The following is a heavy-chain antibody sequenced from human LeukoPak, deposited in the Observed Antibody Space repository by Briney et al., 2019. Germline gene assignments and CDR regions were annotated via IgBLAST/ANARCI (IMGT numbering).Heavy chain of an antibody. CDR3: ATGAFDY. CDR1: GGSFSGYY. Sequence: SETLSLTCAVYGGSFSGYYWGWIRQPPGKGLEWIGTIYDSGSPYYNPSLKSRVTISVDTSKKQFSLKLNSVTAADTAVYYCATGAFDYWGQGALVTVSS. J-gene: IGHJ4*02. V-gene: IGHV4-34*01. CDR2: IYDSGSP.